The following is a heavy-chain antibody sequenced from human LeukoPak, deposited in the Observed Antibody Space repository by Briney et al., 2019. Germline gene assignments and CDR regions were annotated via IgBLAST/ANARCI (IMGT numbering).Heavy chain of an antibody. CDR3: ARNFYWGRQDY. D-gene: IGHD7-27*01. Sequence: PGGSLRLSCAASAFTFSSYSMNLVRQAPGKGLEWVSYISSSSSTIYYADSVKGRFTISRDNAKNSLYLQMNSLRAEDTAVYYCARNFYWGRQDYWGQGTLVTVSS. CDR1: AFTFSSYS. J-gene: IGHJ4*02. V-gene: IGHV3-48*01. CDR2: ISSSSSTI.